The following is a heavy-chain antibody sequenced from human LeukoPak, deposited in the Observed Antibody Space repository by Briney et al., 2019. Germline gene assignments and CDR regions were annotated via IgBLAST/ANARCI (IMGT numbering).Heavy chain of an antibody. V-gene: IGHV1-2*02. D-gene: IGHD1-26*01. J-gene: IGHJ4*02. Sequence: ASVTVSYKASGYTFNDYYMHWVRQAPGQGLEWMGWINPNSGGTNYAQKFQGRVTMTRDTSISTAYMELSRLRSDDTAVYYCASGIVGATGFDYWGQGTLVTVSS. CDR1: GYTFNDYY. CDR3: ASGIVGATGFDY. CDR2: INPNSGGT.